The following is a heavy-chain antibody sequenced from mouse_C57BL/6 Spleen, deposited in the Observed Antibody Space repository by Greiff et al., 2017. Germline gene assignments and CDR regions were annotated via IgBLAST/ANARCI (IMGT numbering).Heavy chain of an antibody. CDR2: INPNYGTT. D-gene: IGHD2-5*01. CDR3: AYYSKRGGYLYFEV. J-gene: IGHJ1*03. V-gene: IGHV1-39*01. Sequence: VQLQQSGPELVKPGASVKISCKASGYSFTDYNMNWVKQSNGKSLEWIGVINPNYGTTSYNQKFKGKATLTVDQSSSTAYMQLNSLTSEDSAVYYCAYYSKRGGYLYFEVWGTGTTVTASS. CDR1: GYSFTDYN.